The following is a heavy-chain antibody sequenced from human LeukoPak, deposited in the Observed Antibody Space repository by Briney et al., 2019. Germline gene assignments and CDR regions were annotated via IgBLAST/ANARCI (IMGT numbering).Heavy chain of an antibody. V-gene: IGHV3-21*01. Sequence: GRSLRLSCAASGFTFSSYSMNWVRQAPGKGLEWVSSFSSSSSYIDYADSVKGRFTISRDNAKNSLYLQMNCLRAEDTAVYYCARDTDYGDSGLDYWGQGTLVTVSS. CDR1: GFTFSSYS. J-gene: IGHJ4*02. D-gene: IGHD4-17*01. CDR3: ARDTDYGDSGLDY. CDR2: FSSSSSYI.